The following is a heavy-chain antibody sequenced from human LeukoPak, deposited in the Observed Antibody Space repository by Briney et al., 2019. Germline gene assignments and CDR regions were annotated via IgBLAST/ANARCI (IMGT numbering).Heavy chain of an antibody. CDR1: GFTFSSYS. D-gene: IGHD3-22*01. CDR2: ISSSSSYI. CDR3: ARVTDSSGYYYLYYYYMDV. J-gene: IGHJ6*03. Sequence: GGSLRLSCAASGFTFSSYSMNWVRQAPGKGLEWVSSISSSSSYIYYADSVKGRFTISRDNAKNSLYLQMNSLRAEDTAVYYCARVTDSSGYYYLYYYYMDVWGKGTTVTVSS. V-gene: IGHV3-21*01.